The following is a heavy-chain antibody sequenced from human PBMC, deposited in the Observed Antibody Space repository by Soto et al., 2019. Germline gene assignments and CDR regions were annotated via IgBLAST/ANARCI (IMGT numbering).Heavy chain of an antibody. J-gene: IGHJ6*02. V-gene: IGHV3-48*02. Sequence: EVQLVESGGGLVQPGGSLRLSCAASGFTFSSYSMNWVRQAPGKGLEWVSYISSSSSTIYYADSVKGRFTIPRDNAKNSLYLQMNSLRDEDTAVYYCARETPNWNPSGYGMDVWGQGTTVTVSS. CDR1: GFTFSSYS. CDR3: ARETPNWNPSGYGMDV. D-gene: IGHD1-20*01. CDR2: ISSSSSTI.